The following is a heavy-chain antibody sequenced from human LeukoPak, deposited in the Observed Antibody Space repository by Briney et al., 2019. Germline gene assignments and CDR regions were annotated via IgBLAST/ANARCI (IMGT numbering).Heavy chain of an antibody. CDR3: ARDKYKGDYGGRGFDP. Sequence: SETLSLTCTASGGSISSSSYYWGWIRQPPGKGLEWIGTIYYSGSTYYNPSLKSRVTISVDTSKNQFSLKLSSVTAADTAVYYCARDKYKGDYGGRGFDPWGQGTLVTVSS. CDR2: IYYSGST. CDR1: GGSISSSSYY. J-gene: IGHJ5*02. V-gene: IGHV4-39*07. D-gene: IGHD4-23*01.